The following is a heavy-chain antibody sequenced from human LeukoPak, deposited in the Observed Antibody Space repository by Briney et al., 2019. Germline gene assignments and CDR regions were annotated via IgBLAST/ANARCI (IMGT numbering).Heavy chain of an antibody. CDR1: GGSISSYY. J-gene: IGHJ4*02. CDR3: ARTWELAYFDY. CDR2: IYNSGSSGST. Sequence: SETLSLTCTVSGGSISSYYWSWIRQPPGKGLEWIGYIYNSGSSGSTNSNPSLKSRVTISIDTSKNQFSLKLSSVTAADTAVYYCARTWELAYFDYWGQGTLVTVSS. D-gene: IGHD1-26*01. V-gene: IGHV4-59*01.